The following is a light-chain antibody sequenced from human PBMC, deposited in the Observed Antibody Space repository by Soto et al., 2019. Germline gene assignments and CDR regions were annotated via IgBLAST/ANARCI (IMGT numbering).Light chain of an antibody. V-gene: IGKV1-5*01. CDR1: QSISSW. CDR2: GAS. J-gene: IGKJ1*01. Sequence: DIQMTQSPATLSASVGDRVTITCRASQSISSWLALYQQKPGKAPKVLIFGASTLQSGVPSRFSGSGSGTDFTPTISILEPEDFAVYYCQEYGTSPSTFGQGTKVDIK. CDR3: QEYGTSPST.